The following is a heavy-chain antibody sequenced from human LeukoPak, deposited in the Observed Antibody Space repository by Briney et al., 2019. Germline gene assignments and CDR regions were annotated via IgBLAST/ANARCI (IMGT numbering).Heavy chain of an antibody. CDR1: AFIFSGHW. D-gene: IGHD5-18*01. V-gene: IGHV3-48*02. CDR2: ISSSSSTI. J-gene: IGHJ4*02. Sequence: GGSLRLSCEGSAFIFSGHWMNWVRQAPGKGLEWVSYISSSSSTIYYADSVKGRFTISRDNAKNSLYLQMNSLRDEDTAVYYCARQSRTASYFDYWGQGTLVTVSS. CDR3: ARQSRTASYFDY.